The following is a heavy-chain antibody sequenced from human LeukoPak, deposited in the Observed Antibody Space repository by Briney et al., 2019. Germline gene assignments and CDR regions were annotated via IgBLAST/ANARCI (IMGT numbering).Heavy chain of an antibody. D-gene: IGHD2-15*01. CDR1: AFTFGSYA. CDR2: ISASSNSI. J-gene: IGHJ4*02. V-gene: IGHV3-21*01. Sequence: PGGSLRLSCAASAFTFGSYAMNWVRQAPGKGLEWVSFISASSNSIYYADSVKGLFTISRDNAKNSLYLQLNSLRAEDTAVYYCVRDLGYCSGGICPYWGQGTLVTVSS. CDR3: VRDLGYCSGGICPY.